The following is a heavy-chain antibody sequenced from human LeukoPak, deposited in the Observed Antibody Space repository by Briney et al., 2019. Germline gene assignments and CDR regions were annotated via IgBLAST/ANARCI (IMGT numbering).Heavy chain of an antibody. Sequence: SQTLSLTCTVSGGSISSGDYYWSWIRQPPGKGLEWIGYTYYSGSTYYNPSLKSRVTISVDTSKNQFSLKLSSVTAADTAVYYCARAAGGWELLPHNPWGQGTLVTVSS. J-gene: IGHJ5*02. CDR2: TYYSGST. V-gene: IGHV4-30-4*01. D-gene: IGHD1-26*01. CDR3: ARAAGGWELLPHNP. CDR1: GGSISSGDYY.